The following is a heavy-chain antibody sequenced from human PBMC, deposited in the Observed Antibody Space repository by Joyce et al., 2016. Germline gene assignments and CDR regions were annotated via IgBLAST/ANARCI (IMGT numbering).Heavy chain of an antibody. CDR3: ARGLGTPCSMDV. D-gene: IGHD7-27*01. CDR1: GGSISIPY. Sequence: QVQLQESGPGLVKPSETLSLTCTVSGGSISIPYWSWIRQPPGKRLEWMGYIYYSVSTNDNPSHKSRVTISVDTSKNQFSLKLRSVSAADTAVYYCARGLGTPCSMDVWGQGTTVTVSS. J-gene: IGHJ6*02. CDR2: IYYSVST. V-gene: IGHV4-59*11.